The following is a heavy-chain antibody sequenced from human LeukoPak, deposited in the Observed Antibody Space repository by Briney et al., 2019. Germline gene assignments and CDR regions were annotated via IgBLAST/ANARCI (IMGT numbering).Heavy chain of an antibody. V-gene: IGHV3-23*01. Sequence: GGSLRLSCGASGFTFSSYAMSWVRQAPGKGLEWVSAISGSGGSTYYADSVKGRFTISRDNSKNTLYLQMNSLRAEDTAVYYRAKDLVTIFGGDFDYWGQGTLVTVSS. CDR3: AKDLVTIFGGDFDY. CDR1: GFTFSSYA. J-gene: IGHJ4*02. CDR2: ISGSGGST. D-gene: IGHD3-3*01.